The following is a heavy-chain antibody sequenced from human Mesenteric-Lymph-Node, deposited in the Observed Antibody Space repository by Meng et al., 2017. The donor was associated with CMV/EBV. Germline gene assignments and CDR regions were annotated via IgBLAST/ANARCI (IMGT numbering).Heavy chain of an antibody. CDR2: IYYSGST. D-gene: IGHD3-10*01. CDR1: GGSISIYY. V-gene: IGHV4-59*01. J-gene: IGHJ6*02. Sequence: SETLSLTCTVSGGSISIYYWSWIRQPPGKGLEWIGYIYYSGSTNYNPSLKSRVTISVDTSKNQFSLKLNSVTTADTAVYYCARAGSGYYYAMDVWGQGTTVTVSS. CDR3: ARAGSGYYYAMDV.